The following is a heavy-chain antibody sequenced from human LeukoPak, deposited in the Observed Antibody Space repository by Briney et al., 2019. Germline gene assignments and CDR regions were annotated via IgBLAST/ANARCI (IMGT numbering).Heavy chain of an antibody. CDR2: IPYDGSNK. D-gene: IGHD6-13*01. J-gene: IGHJ6*03. Sequence: GGSLRLSCVASGFTFSSYAMHWVRQAPGKGLEWVAVIPYDGSNKYYADSVKGRFTISRDNSKNTLYLQMNSLRAEDTAVYYCARGVVSSSWYYYYMDVWGKGTTVTVSS. V-gene: IGHV3-30*04. CDR1: GFTFSSYA. CDR3: ARGVVSSSWYYYYMDV.